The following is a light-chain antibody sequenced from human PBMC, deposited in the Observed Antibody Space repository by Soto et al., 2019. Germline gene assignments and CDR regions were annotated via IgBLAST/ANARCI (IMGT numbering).Light chain of an antibody. V-gene: IGKV3-20*01. CDR1: QSVSSSY. CDR3: QQYGSSPGWT. Sequence: EIVLTQSPGTQSLSPGERATLSCRASQSVSSSYLAWYQQKPGQAPRLLIYGASSRATGIPDRFSGSGSGTDFTLTISRLEPEDFAVYYCQQYGSSPGWTFGQGTKVDIK. J-gene: IGKJ1*01. CDR2: GAS.